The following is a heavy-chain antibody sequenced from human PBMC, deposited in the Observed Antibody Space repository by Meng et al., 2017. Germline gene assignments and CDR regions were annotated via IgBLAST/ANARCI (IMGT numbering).Heavy chain of an antibody. CDR2: ISYDGSNK. CDR3: ARDLRGASDY. J-gene: IGHJ4*02. CDR1: GLTFSSYA. D-gene: IGHD1-26*01. Sequence: VLLWRHEAGLFQAGRSLGLYCACSGLTFSSYAIHWVRQAPGKGLEWVAVISYDGSNKYYADSVKGRFTISRDNSKNTLYLQMNSLRAEDTAVYYCARDLRGASDYWGQGTLVTVSS. V-gene: IGHV3-30*04.